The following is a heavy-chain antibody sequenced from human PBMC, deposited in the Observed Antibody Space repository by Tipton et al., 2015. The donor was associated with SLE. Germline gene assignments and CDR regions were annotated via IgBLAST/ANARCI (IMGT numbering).Heavy chain of an antibody. J-gene: IGHJ5*02. Sequence: TLSLTCTVSGYSLTSGYYWGWIRQPPGKGLEWIGRIYHSDSIYHNPSLKSRVTISVDTSKNQFSLRLSSVTAADTAVYYCACLYNSAFQRDSWGQGTLVTVSS. CDR2: IYHSDSI. D-gene: IGHD3-16*01. V-gene: IGHV4-38-2*02. CDR3: ACLYNSAFQRDS. CDR1: GYSLTSGYY.